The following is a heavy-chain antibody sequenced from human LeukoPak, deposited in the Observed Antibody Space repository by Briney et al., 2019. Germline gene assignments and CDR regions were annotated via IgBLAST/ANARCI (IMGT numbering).Heavy chain of an antibody. CDR3: AKAVGGSGSYYSPFDY. D-gene: IGHD3-10*01. CDR1: GFTFSSYG. J-gene: IGHJ4*02. V-gene: IGHV3-33*06. Sequence: GGSLRLSCAASGFTFSSYGMHWVRQAPGKGLEWVAVIWYDGSNKYYADSVKGRFTISRDNSKNTLYLQMNSLRAEDTAVYYCAKAVGGSGSYYSPFDYWGQGTLVTVSS. CDR2: IWYDGSNK.